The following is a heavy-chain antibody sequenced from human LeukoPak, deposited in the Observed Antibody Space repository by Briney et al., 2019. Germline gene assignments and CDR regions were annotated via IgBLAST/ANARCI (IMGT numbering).Heavy chain of an antibody. V-gene: IGHV5-51*01. CDR3: ARQTYYYDSSGYYYLDY. J-gene: IGHJ4*02. D-gene: IGHD3-22*01. Sequence: GESLKISCKGSGYSFTSYWIGWVRQMPGKGLEWMGIIYPGDSDTRYSPSFQGQVTILADKSISTAYLQWSSLKASDTAMYYCARQTYYYDSSGYYYLDYWGQGTLVTVSS. CDR2: IYPGDSDT. CDR1: GYSFTSYW.